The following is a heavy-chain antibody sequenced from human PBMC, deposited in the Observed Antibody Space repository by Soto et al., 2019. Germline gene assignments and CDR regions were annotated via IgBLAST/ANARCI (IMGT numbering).Heavy chain of an antibody. Sequence: ELQLVESGGGLVQPGGSLRLSCAASGFTVSSNYMSWVRQAPGKGLEWVSVIYSGGSRYYADSVKGRFTISRDNPKNTVYLQMNSLRAEDTAVYYCARYRGLLYGRNSWDFDYWGQGTLVTVSS. J-gene: IGHJ4*02. CDR3: ARYRGLLYGRNSWDFDY. D-gene: IGHD4-17*01. CDR2: IYSGGSR. CDR1: GFTVSSNY. V-gene: IGHV3-66*01.